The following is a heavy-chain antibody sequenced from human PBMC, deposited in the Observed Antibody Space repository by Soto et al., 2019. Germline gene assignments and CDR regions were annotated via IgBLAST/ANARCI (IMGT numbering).Heavy chain of an antibody. CDR1: GFTFSSYA. CDR2: ISGSGGST. J-gene: IGHJ4*02. CDR3: AKTVGYCSSTSCYAPPYYFDY. V-gene: IGHV3-23*01. D-gene: IGHD2-2*01. Sequence: GGSLRLSCAASGFTFSSYAMSWVRQAPGKGLEWVSAISGSGGSTYYAESVKGRFTISRDNSKNKLYLQMNSLRAEDTAVYYCAKTVGYCSSTSCYAPPYYFDYWGQGTLVTVSS.